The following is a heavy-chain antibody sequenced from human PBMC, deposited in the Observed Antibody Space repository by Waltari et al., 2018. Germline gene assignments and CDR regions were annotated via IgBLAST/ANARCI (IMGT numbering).Heavy chain of an antibody. J-gene: IGHJ6*02. Sequence: QVQLVQSGAEVKKPGSSVKVSCKASGGTFSSYAISWVRQAPGQGLEWMGGIIPIFGTANYAQKFQGRVTITADESTSTAYMELSSLRSEDTAVYYCARDSGYIAASTGYYYGMDVWSQGTTVTVSS. V-gene: IGHV1-69*12. D-gene: IGHD6-13*01. CDR3: ARDSGYIAASTGYYYGMDV. CDR1: GGTFSSYA. CDR2: IIPIFGTA.